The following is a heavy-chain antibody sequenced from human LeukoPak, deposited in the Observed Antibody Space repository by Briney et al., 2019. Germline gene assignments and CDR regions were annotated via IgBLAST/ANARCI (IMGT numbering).Heavy chain of an antibody. V-gene: IGHV3-7*01. CDR1: GGSISSYY. Sequence: ETLSLTCTVSGGSISSYYWSWVRQAPGKGLEWVANIKEDGSETYYVDSVKGRFTISRDNAKKSVYLQMNSLRADDTAVYHCVIDSWEVRGYWGQGTLVTVSS. J-gene: IGHJ4*02. D-gene: IGHD1-26*01. CDR3: VIDSWEVRGY. CDR2: IKEDGSET.